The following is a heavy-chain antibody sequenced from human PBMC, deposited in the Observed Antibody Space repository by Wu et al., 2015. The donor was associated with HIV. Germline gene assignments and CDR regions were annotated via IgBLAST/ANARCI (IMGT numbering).Heavy chain of an antibody. CDR2: IIPIFGTA. Sequence: QVQLVQSGAEVKKPGSSVKVSCKASGGTFSSYAISWVRQAPGQGLEWMGRIIPIFGTANYAQKFQGRVTITADESTSTAYMELSSLRSEDTAVYYCARVYRVGATTSVSAFDIWGQGTMVTVSS. CDR1: GGTFSSYA. J-gene: IGHJ3*02. D-gene: IGHD1-26*01. CDR3: ARVYRVGATTSVSAFDI. V-gene: IGHV1-69*13.